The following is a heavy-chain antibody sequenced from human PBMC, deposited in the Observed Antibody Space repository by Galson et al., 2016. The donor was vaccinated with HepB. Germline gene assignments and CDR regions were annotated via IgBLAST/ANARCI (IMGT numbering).Heavy chain of an antibody. CDR1: GFTFRDYG. D-gene: IGHD3-16*01. CDR3: ASQLWDTAY. CDR2: IRNDGVNT. J-gene: IGHJ4*02. V-gene: IGHV3-23*01. Sequence: SLRLSCAASGFTFRDYGMSWVRQAPGKGLEWVASIRNDGVNTHYGDSVKGRFTISRDNSKNTLNLQMNALRVDDTAVYYCASQLWDTAYWGQGNLVTVSS.